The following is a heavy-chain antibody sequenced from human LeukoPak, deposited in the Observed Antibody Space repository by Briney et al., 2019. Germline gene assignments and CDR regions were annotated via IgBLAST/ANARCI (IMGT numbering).Heavy chain of an antibody. V-gene: IGHV4-59*08. CDR1: GGSISSYY. J-gene: IGHJ5*02. D-gene: IGHD1-1*01. Sequence: SETLSLTCTVSGGSISSYYWSWIRQPPGKGLEWIGYIYYSGSTNYNPSLKSRVTISVDTSKNQFSLKLSSVTAADTAVYYCARGTGTISYALGPWGQGTLVTVSS. CDR2: IYYSGST. CDR3: ARGTGTISYALGP.